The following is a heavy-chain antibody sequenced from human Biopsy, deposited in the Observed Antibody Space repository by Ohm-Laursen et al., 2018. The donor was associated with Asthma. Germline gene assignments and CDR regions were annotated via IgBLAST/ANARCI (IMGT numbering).Heavy chain of an antibody. D-gene: IGHD2-15*01. V-gene: IGHV3-64D*08. CDR1: GFSFSRYT. J-gene: IGHJ3*02. CDR2: ILSDGGST. Sequence: GFLRLSCSASGFSFSRYTLHWVRQPPGKGLQYVASILSDGGSTHYADSVKGRFIISRDNSRETLYLQMGSLRPEDTAIYYCLKFAMDKLPHDPVFDIWGQGTTVTVSS. CDR3: LKFAMDKLPHDPVFDI.